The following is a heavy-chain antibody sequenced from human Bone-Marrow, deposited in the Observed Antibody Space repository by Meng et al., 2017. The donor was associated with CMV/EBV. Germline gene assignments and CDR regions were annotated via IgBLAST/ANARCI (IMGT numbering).Heavy chain of an antibody. CDR2: INPSGGST. CDR1: GYTFTGYY. V-gene: IGHV1-46*01. CDR3: ARAWIGFGPYSSSPLFDY. Sequence: ASVKVSCKASGYTFTGYYMHWVRQAPGQGLEWMGIINPSGGSTSYAQKFQGRVTMTRDTSTSTVYMELSSLRSEDTAVYYCARAWIGFGPYSSSPLFDYWGQGTLVTVSS. D-gene: IGHD6-6*01. J-gene: IGHJ4*02.